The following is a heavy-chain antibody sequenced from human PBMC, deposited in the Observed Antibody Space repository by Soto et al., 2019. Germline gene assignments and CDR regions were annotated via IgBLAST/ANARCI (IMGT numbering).Heavy chain of an antibody. Sequence: PGGSLRLSCAASGFTFSSYAMSWVRQAPGKGLEWVSAISGSGGSTYYADSVKGRFTTSRDNSKNTLYLQMNSLRAEDTAVYYCAKDLGYCSSTSCYESWFDPWGQGTLVTVPS. CDR1: GFTFSSYA. J-gene: IGHJ5*02. D-gene: IGHD2-2*01. CDR3: AKDLGYCSSTSCYESWFDP. CDR2: ISGSGGST. V-gene: IGHV3-23*01.